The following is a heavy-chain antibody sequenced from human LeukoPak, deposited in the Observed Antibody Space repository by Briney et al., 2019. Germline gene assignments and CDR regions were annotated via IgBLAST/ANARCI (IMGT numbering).Heavy chain of an antibody. V-gene: IGHV3-23*01. J-gene: IGHJ4*02. CDR3: AKHPVSCNFDL. CDR1: GFIFINYA. D-gene: IGHD5/OR15-5a*01. Sequence: PGGSLRLSCAAPGFIFINYAMRWVRQPPGKGLEWVSAISVSGNGPYYAESIKGRFTVSRDNSKYSLCLDMNSLRAEDTAVYYCAKHPVSCNFDLWGQGTLVTVSS. CDR2: ISVSGNGP.